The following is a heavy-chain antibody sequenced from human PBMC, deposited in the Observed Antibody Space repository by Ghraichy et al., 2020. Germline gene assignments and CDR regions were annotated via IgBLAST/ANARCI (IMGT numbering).Heavy chain of an antibody. D-gene: IGHD6-13*01. CDR3: AKDHSSSWSRGWFDP. V-gene: IGHV3-9*01. CDR1: GFTFDDYA. Sequence: GGSLRLSCAASGFTFDDYAMHWVRQAPGKGLEWVSGISWNSGSIGYADSVKGRFTISRDNAKNSLYLQMNSLRAEDTALYYCAKDHSSSWSRGWFDPWGQGTLVTVSS. J-gene: IGHJ5*02. CDR2: ISWNSGSI.